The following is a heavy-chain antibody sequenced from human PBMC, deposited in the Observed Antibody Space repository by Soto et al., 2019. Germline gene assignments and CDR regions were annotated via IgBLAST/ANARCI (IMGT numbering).Heavy chain of an antibody. D-gene: IGHD3-10*01. V-gene: IGHV3-15*01. J-gene: IGHJ4*02. CDR3: TTGTTTIIRVDY. CDR2: IKSKTDGGTT. Sequence: EVQLVESGGGLVTPGGSLRLSCTASGFTFSNAWMSWVRQAPGKGLEWVGRIKSKTDGGTTDYAAPVKGRFSISRDDSKTTLFLQMNSLKTEDTAVYYCTTGTTTIIRVDYRGQGTLVTVSS. CDR1: GFTFSNAW.